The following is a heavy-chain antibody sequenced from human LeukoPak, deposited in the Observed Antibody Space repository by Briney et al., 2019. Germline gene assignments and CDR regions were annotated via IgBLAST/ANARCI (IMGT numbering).Heavy chain of an antibody. CDR1: GFTFSSYW. J-gene: IGHJ4*02. V-gene: IGHV3-7*01. Sequence: GGSLRLSCAASGFTFSSYWMSWVRQAPGKGLEWVANIKQDGSEKYYVDSVKGRSTISRDNAKNSLYLQMNSLRAEDTAVYYCARGGYYYDSSPLDYWGQGTLVTVSS. CDR2: IKQDGSEK. CDR3: ARGGYYYDSSPLDY. D-gene: IGHD3-22*01.